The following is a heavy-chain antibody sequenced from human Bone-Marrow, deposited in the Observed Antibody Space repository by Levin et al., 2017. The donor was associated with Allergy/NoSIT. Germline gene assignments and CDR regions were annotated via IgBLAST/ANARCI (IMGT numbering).Heavy chain of an antibody. CDR2: IITNSGGT. Sequence: GESLKISCTASGYSFSGYDIHWVRQAPGQGPEWMGWIITNSGGTKYAQKFQGRVTMTRDTSISTAYLELTNLRSDDTALYYCAREGIGSLDVWGHGTTVTVS. D-gene: IGHD2-15*01. CDR1: GYSFSGYD. J-gene: IGHJ6*02. CDR3: AREGIGSLDV. V-gene: IGHV1-2*02.